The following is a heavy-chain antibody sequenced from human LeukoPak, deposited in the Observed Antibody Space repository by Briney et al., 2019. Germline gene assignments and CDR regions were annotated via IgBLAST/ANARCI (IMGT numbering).Heavy chain of an antibody. CDR2: IYHDGSYK. CDR1: GFTFSNYG. J-gene: IGHJ4*02. Sequence: PGGSLRLSCAASGFTFSNYGFHWVRQAPGKGLEWVAVIYHDGSYKFYADSVKGRFTFSRDNSKNTVFLEMNSLRAEDTAMYYCTRDSAKSFDDWGQGTLVTVSS. V-gene: IGHV3-33*01. D-gene: IGHD4/OR15-4a*01. CDR3: TRDSAKSFDD.